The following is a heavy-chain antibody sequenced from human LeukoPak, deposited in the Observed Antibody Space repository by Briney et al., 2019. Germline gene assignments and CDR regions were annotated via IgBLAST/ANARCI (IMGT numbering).Heavy chain of an antibody. D-gene: IGHD6-13*01. J-gene: IGHJ6*03. V-gene: IGHV3-48*03. Sequence: GGSLRLSCAASGFTFSSYEMDWVRQAPGKGLEWVSYISSSGSTIYYADSVKGRFTISRDNAKNSLYLQMNSLRAEDTAVYYCARHSIAAAGLLYYYYYMDVWGKGTTVTVSS. CDR3: ARHSIAAAGLLYYYYYMDV. CDR1: GFTFSSYE. CDR2: ISSSGSTI.